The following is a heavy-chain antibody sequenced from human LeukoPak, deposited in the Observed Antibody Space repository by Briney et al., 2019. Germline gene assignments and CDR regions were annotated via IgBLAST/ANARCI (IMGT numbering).Heavy chain of an antibody. J-gene: IGHJ3*02. D-gene: IGHD3-22*01. CDR2: IYPGDSDT. Sequence: GESLKISCKGSGYSFTSHWIGWVRQMPGKGLEWMGIIYPGDSDTRYSPSFQGQVTISADKSISTAYLQWSSLKASDTAMYYCARQETYYYDSSGYADAFDIWGQGTMVTVSS. V-gene: IGHV5-51*01. CDR1: GYSFTSHW. CDR3: ARQETYYYDSSGYADAFDI.